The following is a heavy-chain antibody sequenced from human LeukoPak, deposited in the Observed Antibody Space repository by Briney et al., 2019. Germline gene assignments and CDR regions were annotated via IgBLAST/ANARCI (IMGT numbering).Heavy chain of an antibody. CDR3: ARDHDFWSGINN. D-gene: IGHD3-3*01. CDR2: IYYSGST. J-gene: IGHJ4*02. V-gene: IGHV4-61*01. CDR1: GGSVSGGSYY. Sequence: SETLSLTCTVSGGSVSGGSYYWSWIRQPPGKGLEWIGYIYYSGSTNYNPSLKSRVTISVDTSKNQVSLKLSSVTAADTAVYYCARDHDFWSGINNWGQGTLVTVSS.